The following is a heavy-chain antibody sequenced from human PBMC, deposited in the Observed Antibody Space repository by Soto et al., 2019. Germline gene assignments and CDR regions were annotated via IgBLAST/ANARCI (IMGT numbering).Heavy chain of an antibody. CDR2: IYHTGST. V-gene: IGHV4-4*02. CDR3: ASKFGELLAGAFYI. Sequence: PSQTLSLPCAESRRFIKRRYWRCWLRQHPGKGLEWIGEIYHTGSTNYNPSLKSRVVMSIDKSKNQFSLNLNSVTAADTAVYYCASKFGELLAGAFYIWGQGTMVTVS. D-gene: IGHD3-10*01. CDR1: RRFIKRRYW. J-gene: IGHJ3*02.